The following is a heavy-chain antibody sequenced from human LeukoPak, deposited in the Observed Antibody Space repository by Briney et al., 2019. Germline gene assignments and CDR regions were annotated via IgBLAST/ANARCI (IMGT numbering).Heavy chain of an antibody. V-gene: IGHV5-51*01. Sequence: GESLKISCKGPGYSFTSYWIGWVRQMPGKGLEWMGTIYPGDADTRYSPAFQGQVTISADKSISTAYLQWSSLKASDTAMYSCARTSIAARLSPFGLWGQGTLVTVSS. D-gene: IGHD6-6*01. CDR1: GYSFTSYW. J-gene: IGHJ4*02. CDR3: ARTSIAARLSPFGL. CDR2: IYPGDADT.